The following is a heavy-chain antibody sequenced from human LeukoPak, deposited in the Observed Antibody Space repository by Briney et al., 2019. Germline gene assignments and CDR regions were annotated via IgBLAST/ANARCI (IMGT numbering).Heavy chain of an antibody. CDR3: TTDPLRYFDWSFDY. J-gene: IGHJ4*02. D-gene: IGHD3-9*01. CDR2: ISSSSSYI. Sequence: GGSLRLSCAASGFTFSSYSMNWVRQAPGKGLEWVSSISSSSSYIYYADSVKGRFTISRDNAKNSLYLQMNSLKTEDTAVYYCTTDPLRYFDWSFDYWGQGTLVTVSS. CDR1: GFTFSSYS. V-gene: IGHV3-21*03.